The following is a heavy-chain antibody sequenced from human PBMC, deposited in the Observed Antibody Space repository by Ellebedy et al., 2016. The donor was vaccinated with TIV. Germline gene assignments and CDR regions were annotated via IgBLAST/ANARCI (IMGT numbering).Heavy chain of an antibody. CDR3: ASRRYSYGQNYFDY. Sequence: SETLSLTXTVSGGSIASDSYYWGWIRQPPGKGLEWIGSIYYSGSTYYNPSLKSRVAMSVDTSKNQFSLRLSSVTAADTAVYYCASRRYSYGQNYFDYWGQGILVTVSS. CDR2: IYYSGST. CDR1: GGSIASDSYY. J-gene: IGHJ4*02. D-gene: IGHD5-18*01. V-gene: IGHV4-39*01.